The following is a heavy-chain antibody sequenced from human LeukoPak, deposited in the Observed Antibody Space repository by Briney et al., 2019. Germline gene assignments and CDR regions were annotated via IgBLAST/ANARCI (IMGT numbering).Heavy chain of an antibody. D-gene: IGHD7-27*01. CDR3: AKKIPGAFDS. V-gene: IGHV3-23*01. CDR2: TSGSGTST. CDR1: GFTFSSYA. J-gene: IGHJ4*02. Sequence: GGSLRLSCAASGFTFSSYAMSWVRQAPGKGLEWVSGTSGSGTSTYYADSVKGRFTISRDNSKNTLSLQMNSLRAEDTAAYYCAKKIPGAFDSWGQGTLVTVSS.